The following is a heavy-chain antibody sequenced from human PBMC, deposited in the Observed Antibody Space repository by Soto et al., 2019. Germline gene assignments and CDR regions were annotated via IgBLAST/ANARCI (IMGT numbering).Heavy chain of an antibody. CDR1: GFTFSSYA. D-gene: IGHD3-9*01. CDR3: ASSLLRYDILTGYSGTGLDFDY. J-gene: IGHJ4*02. Sequence: GGSLRLSCAASGFTFSSYAMSWVRQAPGKGLEWVSAISGSGGSTYYADSVKGRFTISRDNSKNTLYLQMNSLGAEDTAVNYCASSLLRYDILTGYSGTGLDFDYWGQGTLVTVSS. V-gene: IGHV3-23*01. CDR2: ISGSGGST.